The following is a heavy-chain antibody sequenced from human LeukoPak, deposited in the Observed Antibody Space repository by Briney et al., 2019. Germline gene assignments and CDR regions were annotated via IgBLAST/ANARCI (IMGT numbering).Heavy chain of an antibody. J-gene: IGHJ4*02. Sequence: GGSLRLSCAASGFTFSSYAMHWVRQAPGKGLEWVAVISYDGSNKYYADSVKGRFTISRDNSKNTLYLQMNSLRAEDTAVHYCAREDIVVVPAAADYWGQGTLVTVSS. CDR2: ISYDGSNK. CDR1: GFTFSSYA. D-gene: IGHD2-2*01. V-gene: IGHV3-30*04. CDR3: AREDIVVVPAAADY.